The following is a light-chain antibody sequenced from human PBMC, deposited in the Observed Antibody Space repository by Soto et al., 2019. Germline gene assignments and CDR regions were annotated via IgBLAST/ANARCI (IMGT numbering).Light chain of an antibody. CDR2: EDA. CDR1: SGSIASNF. CDR3: QSYDTTNRV. J-gene: IGLJ3*02. Sequence: NFMLTQPHSVSESPGKTVTITCTRSSGSIASNFVQWYQQRPGSSPTNVIYEDAQRPSGVPDRFSGSIDTSSNSASLTISGLKTEDEADYFCQSYDTTNRVFGGGTKLTVL. V-gene: IGLV6-57*01.